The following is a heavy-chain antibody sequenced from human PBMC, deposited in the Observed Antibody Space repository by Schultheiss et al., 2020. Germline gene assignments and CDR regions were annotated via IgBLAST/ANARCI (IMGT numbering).Heavy chain of an antibody. CDR3: ARRRQWLVPGGGYYFDY. CDR2: IYYSGST. V-gene: IGHV4-31*03. Sequence: SRTLSLTCTVSGGSISSGGYYWSWIRQHPGKGLEWIWYIYYSGSTYYNPSLKSRVTISVDTSKNQFSLKLSSVTAADTAVYYCARRRQWLVPGGGYYFDYWGQGTLVTVSS. D-gene: IGHD6-19*01. J-gene: IGHJ4*02. CDR1: GGSISSGGYY.